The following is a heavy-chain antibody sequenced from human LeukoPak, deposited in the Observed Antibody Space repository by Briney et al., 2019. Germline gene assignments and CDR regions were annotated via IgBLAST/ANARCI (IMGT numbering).Heavy chain of an antibody. CDR3: ARDRDYSPIDY. V-gene: IGHV3-21*01. Sequence: PGGSLRLSCAASGLTFSSYSLNWVRQAPGKGLEWVSSISSSSSYIYYADSVKGRFTISRDNAKNSLYMRMNSLRPEDTAVYYCARDRDYSPIDYWGQGTLVTVSS. CDR1: GLTFSSYS. J-gene: IGHJ4*02. CDR2: ISSSSSYI. D-gene: IGHD3-16*01.